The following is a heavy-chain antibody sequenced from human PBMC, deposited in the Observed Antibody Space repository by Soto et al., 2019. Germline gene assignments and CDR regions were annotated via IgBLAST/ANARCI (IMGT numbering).Heavy chain of an antibody. CDR1: GGSFNENY. J-gene: IGHJ4*02. D-gene: IGHD1-26*01. CDR3: ASLFDSGCFND. CDR2: SKHTRNT. Sequence: QVQLQQWGAGLLKPSETLSLTCGVSGGSFNENYWGWARQSPGKGQVWIGESKHTRNTNNNTSFSSRVSILVDTSQNQFALNLASVTAADTAVYFCASLFDSGCFNDWGQGTLVTVSS. V-gene: IGHV4-34*01.